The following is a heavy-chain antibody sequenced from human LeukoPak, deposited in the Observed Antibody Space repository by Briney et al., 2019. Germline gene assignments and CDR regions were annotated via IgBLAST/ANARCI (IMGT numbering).Heavy chain of an antibody. CDR2: INHSGST. CDR1: GGSFSGYY. V-gene: IGHV4-34*01. J-gene: IGHJ4*02. Sequence: SETLSLTCAVYGGSFSGYYWSWIRQPPGKGLEWIGEINHSGSTNYNPSLKSRVTISVDTSKNQFSLKLSSVTAADTAVYYCARRYRRLHFDYWGQGTLVTGSS. D-gene: IGHD3-16*01. CDR3: ARRYRRLHFDY.